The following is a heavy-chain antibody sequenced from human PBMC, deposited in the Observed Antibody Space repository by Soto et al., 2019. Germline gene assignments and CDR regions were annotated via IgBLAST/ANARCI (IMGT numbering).Heavy chain of an antibody. D-gene: IGHD2-15*01. V-gene: IGHV1-2*02. Sequence: ASVKVSCKASGYTFTAYYMHWVRQAPGQGLEWMGWINPNSGVTNYAQKFQGRVTMTRDTSISTVYMDLSSLISDDTAVEFCARGGLVVASWFDPWGQGTLVTVSS. CDR3: ARGGLVVASWFDP. CDR2: INPNSGVT. CDR1: GYTFTAYY. J-gene: IGHJ5*02.